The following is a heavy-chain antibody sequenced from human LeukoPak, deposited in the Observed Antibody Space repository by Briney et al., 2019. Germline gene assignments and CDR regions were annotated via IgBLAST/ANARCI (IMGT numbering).Heavy chain of an antibody. D-gene: IGHD3-10*01. V-gene: IGHV4-39*01. CDR2: IYYSGST. J-gene: IGHJ4*02. CDR1: GGSIRSSIYY. Sequence: SETLSLTCTASGGSIRSSIYYLGWIRQPPGKGLEWIGSIYYSGSTYYNPSLKSRVTISVDTSKNQFSLKLSSVTAADTAVYYCASLYINMFRGVHYFDCRGQGTLVTVSS. CDR3: ASLYINMFRGVHYFDC.